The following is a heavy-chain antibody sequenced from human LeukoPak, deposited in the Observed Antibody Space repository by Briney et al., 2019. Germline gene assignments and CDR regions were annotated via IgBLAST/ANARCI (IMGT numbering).Heavy chain of an antibody. CDR3: ARGSRLVRGVHNRFDT. CDR1: GGSFSGYY. D-gene: IGHD3-10*01. J-gene: IGHJ5*02. Sequence: PSETLSLTCAVYGGSFSGYYWSWIRQPPGKGLEWIGEINHSGSTNYNPSLKSRVTISVDTSKNQFSLKLSSVTAADTAVYYCARGSRLVRGVHNRFDTWGQGTLVTVSS. V-gene: IGHV4-34*01. CDR2: INHSGST.